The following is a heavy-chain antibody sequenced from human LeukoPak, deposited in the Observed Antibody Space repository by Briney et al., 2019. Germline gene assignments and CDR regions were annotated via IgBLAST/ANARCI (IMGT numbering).Heavy chain of an antibody. CDR3: ARDLHGSGTWDWFDP. V-gene: IGHV4-4*07. J-gene: IGHJ5*02. CDR2: IYASGST. CDR1: GGSISSYY. D-gene: IGHD3-10*01. Sequence: PSETLSLTCTVSGGSISSYYWSWIRQPAGKRLEWIGRIYASGSTNYNPSLMSRVTMSVDTSKNQFSLRLSSVTAADTAVYYCARDLHGSGTWDWFDPWGQGTLVTVSS.